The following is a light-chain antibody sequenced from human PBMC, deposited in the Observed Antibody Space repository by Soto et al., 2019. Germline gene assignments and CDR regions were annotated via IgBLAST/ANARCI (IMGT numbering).Light chain of an antibody. J-gene: IGKJ2*01. CDR1: QSVSSTY. V-gene: IGKV3-20*01. CDR2: GAS. Sequence: EIVLTQSPGTLSLSPGESATLSCRASQSVSSTYLAWYQQKSGQAPSLLIYGASSRATGIPDRFSGSGSGTDFTLTITRLEPEDFAVYYCQQYGSSPYTFGQGTKLEI. CDR3: QQYGSSPYT.